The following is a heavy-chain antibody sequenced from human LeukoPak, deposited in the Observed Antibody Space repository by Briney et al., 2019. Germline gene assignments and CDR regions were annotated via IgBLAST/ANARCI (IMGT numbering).Heavy chain of an antibody. Sequence: PGGSLRLSCAASGFTFSSYSMNWVRQAPGKGLEWVSSISSSSSYIYYADSVKGRFTISRDNAKNPLYLQMNSLRAEDTAVYYCARIRLRFGERKGYCGQGTLVSVSS. CDR3: ARIRLRFGERKGY. CDR1: GFTFSSYS. D-gene: IGHD3-10*01. J-gene: IGHJ4*02. V-gene: IGHV3-21*01. CDR2: ISSSSSYI.